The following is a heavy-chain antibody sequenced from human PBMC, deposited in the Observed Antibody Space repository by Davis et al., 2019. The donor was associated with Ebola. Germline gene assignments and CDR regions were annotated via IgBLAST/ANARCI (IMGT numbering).Heavy chain of an antibody. J-gene: IGHJ5*02. CDR2: INHSGST. CDR1: GGSFSGYY. V-gene: IGHV4-34*01. D-gene: IGHD3-3*01. CDR3: ARRSFWSGYRDTNWFDP. Sequence: SETLSLTCAVYGGSFSGYYWSWIRQPPGKGLEWIGEINHSGSTNYNPSLKSRVTISVDTSKNQFSLKLSPVTAADTAVYYCARRSFWSGYRDTNWFDPWGQGTLVSVSS.